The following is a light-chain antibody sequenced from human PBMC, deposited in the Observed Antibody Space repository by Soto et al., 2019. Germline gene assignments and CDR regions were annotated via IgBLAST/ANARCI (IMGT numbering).Light chain of an antibody. Sequence: EIVLTQSPGTLSFSPGDRATLSCRASQSLSRSSLAWYQQKPGRAPRLLIYGASSRATGIPDRFSGSGSGTDFTLTISRLEPEDFAVYYCQQYGSSPRTFGQGTKVEIK. CDR2: GAS. CDR1: QSLSRSS. CDR3: QQYGSSPRT. V-gene: IGKV3-20*01. J-gene: IGKJ1*01.